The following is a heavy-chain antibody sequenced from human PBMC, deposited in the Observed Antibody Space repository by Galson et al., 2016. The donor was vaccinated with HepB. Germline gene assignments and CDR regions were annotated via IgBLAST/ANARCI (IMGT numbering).Heavy chain of an antibody. CDR2: INSRGNST. V-gene: IGHV3-23*01. Sequence: SLRLSCAASGITFSTYWMSWVRQAPGKGLEWVSVINSRGNSTYYADSVKGRFDISRDTSKNTLILQMNNLRDDDTAVYFCASVGYTKGWFDPWGQGTHVTVSS. J-gene: IGHJ5*02. D-gene: IGHD6-13*01. CDR1: GITFSTYW. CDR3: ASVGYTKGWFDP.